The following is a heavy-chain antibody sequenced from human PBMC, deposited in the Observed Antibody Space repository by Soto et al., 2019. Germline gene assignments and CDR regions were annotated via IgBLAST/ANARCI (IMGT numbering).Heavy chain of an antibody. CDR3: ARVPGRYCSSTSCYMGGMDV. V-gene: IGHV3-21*01. Sequence: VQLVESGGGLVKPGGSLRLSCAASGFTFSSYSMNWVRQAPGKGLEWVSSISSSSSYIYYADSVKGRFTISRDNAKNSLYLQMNSLRAEDTAVYYCARVPGRYCSSTSCYMGGMDVWGQGTTVTVSS. D-gene: IGHD2-2*02. CDR2: ISSSSSYI. CDR1: GFTFSSYS. J-gene: IGHJ6*02.